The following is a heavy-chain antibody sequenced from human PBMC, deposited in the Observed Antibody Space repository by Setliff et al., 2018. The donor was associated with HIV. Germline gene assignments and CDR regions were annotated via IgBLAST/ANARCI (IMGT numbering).Heavy chain of an antibody. Sequence: SETLSLTCTVSGGSISSTNYQWGWIRQPPGKGPEWVGSIYYSGSTDYNPSLKSRVTISVDTSKKQFSLKMNSVTAADTAVDYCARDISEWLFFSGSGFDIWGQGTMVTVSS. D-gene: IGHD3-3*01. CDR1: GGSISSTNYQ. V-gene: IGHV4-39*07. CDR2: IYYSGST. CDR3: ARDISEWLFFSGSGFDI. J-gene: IGHJ3*02.